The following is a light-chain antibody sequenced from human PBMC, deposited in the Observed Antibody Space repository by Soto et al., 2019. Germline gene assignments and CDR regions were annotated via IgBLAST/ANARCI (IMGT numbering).Light chain of an antibody. CDR2: GAS. V-gene: IGKV3-20*01. CDR1: QSVRTT. J-gene: IGKJ1*01. CDR3: QQYGISPSWT. Sequence: EVMMTQFPDTVSATAGETVTLSCGASQSVRTTLAWYQQKPGQAPRLLIYGASSRATGIPDRFSGSGSGTDFTLTISRLEPEDFAVYYCQQYGISPSWTFGQGTKVDIK.